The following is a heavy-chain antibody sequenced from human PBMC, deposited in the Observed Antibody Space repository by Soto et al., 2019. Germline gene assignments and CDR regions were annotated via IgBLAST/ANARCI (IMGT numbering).Heavy chain of an antibody. CDR1: GDSISRYY. Sequence: QVQLQESGPGLVKPSETLSLTCTVSGDSISRYYWSWIRQPPGKGLEWLGYIYYSGGTIYNPSLNSRVTISVDTSKNSFSLILTSVTATDTAVYLCARHYLRGGAYYVWGRGTMVIGSA. J-gene: IGHJ3*01. CDR2: IYYSGGT. CDR3: ARHYLRGGAYYV. V-gene: IGHV4-59*08. D-gene: IGHD2-21*01.